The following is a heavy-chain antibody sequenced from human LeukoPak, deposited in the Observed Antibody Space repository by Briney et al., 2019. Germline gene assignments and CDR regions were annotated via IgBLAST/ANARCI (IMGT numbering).Heavy chain of an antibody. V-gene: IGHV1-69*04. CDR1: GYTFTSYG. CDR2: IIPILGIA. J-gene: IGHJ5*02. CDR3: AREDIVVVVAATRWFDP. D-gene: IGHD2-15*01. Sequence: ASVKVSCKASGYTFTSYGISWVRQAPGQGLEWMGRIIPILGIANYAQKFQGRVTITADKSTSTAYMELSSLRSEDTAVYYCAREDIVVVVAATRWFDPWGQGTLVTVSS.